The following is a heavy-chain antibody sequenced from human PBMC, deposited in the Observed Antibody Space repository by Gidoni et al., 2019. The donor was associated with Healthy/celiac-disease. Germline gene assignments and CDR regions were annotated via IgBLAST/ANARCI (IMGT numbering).Heavy chain of an antibody. J-gene: IGHJ3*02. CDR2: IYSGRST. Sequence: EVQPVESGGGLVQPGASLRLSCAASGFTVSSNYMSWVRQAPGKGLEWVSVIYSGRSTNYADSVKGRFTISRDNSKNTLYLQMNSLRAEDTAVYYCARDLEAVAGTSAFDIWGQGTMVTVSS. CDR3: ARDLEAVAGTSAFDI. D-gene: IGHD6-19*01. V-gene: IGHV3-66*01. CDR1: GFTVSSNY.